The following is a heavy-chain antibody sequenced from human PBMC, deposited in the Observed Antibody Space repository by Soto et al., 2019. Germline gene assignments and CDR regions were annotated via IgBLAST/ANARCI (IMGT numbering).Heavy chain of an antibody. V-gene: IGHV3-15*07. CDR1: GFIFNYAC. J-gene: IGHJ4*02. D-gene: IGHD3-10*01. CDR3: ARWAYGLDY. Sequence: WGSLRVPCAASGFIFNYACMNWVRQAPGKGLEWVARIKSNNAGGTIDYAASVRGRFTISRDDSKNTLYLQMNALKTEDKAVYYCARWAYGLDYCGQATLVTLSS. CDR2: IKSNNAGGTI.